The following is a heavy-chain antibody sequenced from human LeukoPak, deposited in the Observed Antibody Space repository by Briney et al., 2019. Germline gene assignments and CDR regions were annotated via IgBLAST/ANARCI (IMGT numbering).Heavy chain of an antibody. Sequence: ASGFTFEYAASVKGRFTISRDDSKSNAYLQMSSLKTEDTAVYYCTRALAFFDYWGPGTLVAVSS. J-gene: IGHJ4*02. CDR2: ASGFTF. D-gene: IGHD3-3*02. V-gene: IGHV3-49*02. CDR3: TRALAFFDY.